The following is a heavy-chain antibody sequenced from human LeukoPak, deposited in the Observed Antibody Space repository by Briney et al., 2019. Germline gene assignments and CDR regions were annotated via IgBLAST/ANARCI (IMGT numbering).Heavy chain of an antibody. D-gene: IGHD4-17*01. CDR2: ISSSSSYI. V-gene: IGHV3-21*01. J-gene: IGHJ4*02. Sequence: GGSLRLSCAASGFTFSSYSMNWVRKAPGKGLEWVSSISSSSSYIYYADSVKGRFTISRDNAKNSLYLQMNSLRAEDTAVYYCARDPSAYGDPTYDFDYWGQGTLVTVSS. CDR1: GFTFSSYS. CDR3: ARDPSAYGDPTYDFDY.